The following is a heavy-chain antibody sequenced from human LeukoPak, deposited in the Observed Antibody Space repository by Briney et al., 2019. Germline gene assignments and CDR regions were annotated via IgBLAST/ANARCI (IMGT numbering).Heavy chain of an antibody. V-gene: IGHV3-30*02. CDR1: GFTFSSYG. D-gene: IGHD6-13*01. CDR3: ARDEVAAAGIDY. CDR2: IRYDGSNK. J-gene: IGHJ4*02. Sequence: GGSLRLSCAASGFTFSSYGMHWVRQAPGKGLEWVAFIRYDGSNKYYADSVKGRFTISRDNSKNTLYLQMNSLRAEDTAVYYCARDEVAAAGIDYWGQGTLVTVSS.